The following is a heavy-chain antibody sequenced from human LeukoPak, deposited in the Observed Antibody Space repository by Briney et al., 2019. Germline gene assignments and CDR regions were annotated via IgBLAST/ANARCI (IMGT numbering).Heavy chain of an antibody. CDR1: GFTFSSYD. J-gene: IGHJ4*02. CDR2: ISWNSGSI. Sequence: PGGSLRLSCAASGFTFSSYDMHWVRQAPGKGLEWVSGISWNSGSIGYADSVKGRFTISRDNAKNSLYLQMNSLRAEDTALYYCAKDGYSSSWYYFDYWGQGTLVTVSS. V-gene: IGHV3-9*01. D-gene: IGHD6-13*01. CDR3: AKDGYSSSWYYFDY.